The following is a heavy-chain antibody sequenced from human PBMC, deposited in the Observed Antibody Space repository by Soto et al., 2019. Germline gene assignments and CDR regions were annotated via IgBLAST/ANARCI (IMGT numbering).Heavy chain of an antibody. V-gene: IGHV3-7*05. CDR2: IKLDGSEK. D-gene: IGHD5-18*01. Sequence: EVQLVESGGGLVQPGGSLRLSGAASGFIFSNYWMYWVRQAPGKGLEWVANIKLDGSEKYYVESVKGRFTISRDNARNSLYLQMNSLRAEDTAVYYCVRDVTGGYSFGCWGQGTLVTVSS. J-gene: IGHJ4*02. CDR1: GFIFSNYW. CDR3: VRDVTGGYSFGC.